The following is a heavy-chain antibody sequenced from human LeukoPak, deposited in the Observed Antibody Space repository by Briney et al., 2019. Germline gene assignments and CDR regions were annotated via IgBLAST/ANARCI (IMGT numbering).Heavy chain of an antibody. Sequence: ASVKVSCKASGGTFSSYAISWVRQAPGQGLEWMGRIIPIFGTANYAQKFQGRVTITTDKSTSTAYMELSSLRSEDTAVYYCARVGSLSIFDAFDIWGQGTMVTVSS. CDR2: IIPIFGTA. V-gene: IGHV1-69*05. CDR3: ARVGSLSIFDAFDI. J-gene: IGHJ3*02. CDR1: GGTFSSYA. D-gene: IGHD3-9*01.